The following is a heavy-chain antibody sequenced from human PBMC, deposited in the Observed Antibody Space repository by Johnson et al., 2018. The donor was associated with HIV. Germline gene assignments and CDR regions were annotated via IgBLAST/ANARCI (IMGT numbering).Heavy chain of an antibody. CDR1: GFTFSSYG. V-gene: IGHV3-30*02. D-gene: IGHD3-22*01. J-gene: IGHJ3*02. CDR2: IRYDGFNK. Sequence: QMQLVESGGGLVQPGGSLRLSCAASGFTFSSYGMHWVRQAPGKGLEWVAFIRYDGFNKYFADSVKGRFTIPRDNSKNTLHLQMNSLRAEDTAVYYCAKGTHYSDSSGYWSNDAFDIWGQGTRVTVSS. CDR3: AKGTHYSDSSGYWSNDAFDI.